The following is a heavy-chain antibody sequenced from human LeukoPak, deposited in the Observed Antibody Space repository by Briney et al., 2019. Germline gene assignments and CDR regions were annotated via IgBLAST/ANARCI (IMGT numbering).Heavy chain of an antibody. CDR3: AGYYGDYATDAFDI. CDR1: GGSISSYY. J-gene: IGHJ3*02. V-gene: IGHV4-4*07. CDR2: IYTSGST. Sequence: SETLSLTCTVSGGSISSYYWSWIRQPAGKGLEWIGRIYTSGSTNYNPSLKSRVTMSVDTSKNQFYLKLSSVTAADTAVYYCAGYYGDYATDAFDIWGQGTMVTVSS. D-gene: IGHD4-17*01.